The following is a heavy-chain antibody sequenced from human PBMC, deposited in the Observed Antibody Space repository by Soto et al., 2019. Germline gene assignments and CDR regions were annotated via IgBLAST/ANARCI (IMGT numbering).Heavy chain of an antibody. CDR3: SRANYYDSTGYYYYFDY. V-gene: IGHV3-49*04. CDR2: IRSKVHGGTT. D-gene: IGHD3-22*01. CDR1: GFTFGDFA. J-gene: IGHJ4*02. Sequence: GGSLRLSCTASGFTFGDFAVTWVRQAPGKGLEWVGFIRSKVHGGTTEYAASVKGRFTISRDDSKSIAYLQMNSLKTDDTAVYYCSRANYYDSTGYYYYFDYWGQGTLVTVSS.